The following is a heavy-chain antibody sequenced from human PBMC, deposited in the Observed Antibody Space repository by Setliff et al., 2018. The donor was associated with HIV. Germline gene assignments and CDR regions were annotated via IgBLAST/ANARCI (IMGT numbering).Heavy chain of an antibody. D-gene: IGHD3-3*01. V-gene: IGHV4-38-2*02. CDR1: GYSISSGYY. CDR2: IYHSGST. Sequence: SETLSLTCTVSGYSISSGYYWGWIRQPPGKGLEWIGSIYHSGSTYYNPSLKSRVTISIDTSKNQFSLKLSSVTAADTAVYYCARGFLEWLFWFDPWGQGTLVTVSS. J-gene: IGHJ5*02. CDR3: ARGFLEWLFWFDP.